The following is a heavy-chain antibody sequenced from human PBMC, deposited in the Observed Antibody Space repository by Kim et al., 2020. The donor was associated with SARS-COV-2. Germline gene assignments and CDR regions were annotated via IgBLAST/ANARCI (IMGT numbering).Heavy chain of an antibody. D-gene: IGHD6-19*01. J-gene: IGHJ6*02. V-gene: IGHV1-8*02. CDR2: MNPNSGNT. Sequence: ASVKVSCKASGYTFTGYNINWVRQATEQGLEWMGRMNPNSGNTGYAQKFQGRVTMTRNTSISTAYMELSSLRSEDTAVYFCARGHSCWYEDYYYYGMDVWGQGTTVTVSS. CDR1: GYTFTGYN. CDR3: ARGHSCWYEDYYYYGMDV.